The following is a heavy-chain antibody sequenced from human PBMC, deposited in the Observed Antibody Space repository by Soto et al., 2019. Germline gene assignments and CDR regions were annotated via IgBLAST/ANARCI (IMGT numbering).Heavy chain of an antibody. V-gene: IGHV4-30-2*01. CDR1: GGSISSGNSYS. D-gene: IGHD2-15*01. J-gene: IGHJ5*02. CDR2: ISHTGST. CDR3: ARAVTPYLGTWFDP. Sequence: PSETLSLTXAVSGGSISSGNSYSWSWIRQPPGKGLEWIGSISHTGSTSYNPSLKGRVTMSVDKSKNQFSLKLSSVTAADMAVYYCARAVTPYLGTWFDPWGQGTLVTVSS.